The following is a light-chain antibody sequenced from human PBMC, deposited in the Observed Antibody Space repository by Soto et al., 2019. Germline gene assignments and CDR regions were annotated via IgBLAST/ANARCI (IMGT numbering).Light chain of an antibody. Sequence: EIVMTQSPATLSVSPGERATLSCRASQSVSSNLAWYQQKPDQAPRLLISGASTRATGIPARFSGSGSGTEFTLTISSLQSEEFAFYYCQQYNNWPPCTFGQGTKVEIK. CDR3: QQYNNWPPCT. V-gene: IGKV3-15*01. J-gene: IGKJ1*01. CDR1: QSVSSN. CDR2: GAS.